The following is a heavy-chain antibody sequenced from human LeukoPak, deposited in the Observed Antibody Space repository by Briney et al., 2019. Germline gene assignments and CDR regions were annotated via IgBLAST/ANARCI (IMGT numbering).Heavy chain of an antibody. CDR2: IYTSGST. D-gene: IGHD2-2*01. V-gene: IGHV4-4*07. Sequence: PSETLSLTCTVSGGSISSYYLSWLRQPAGKGLEWIGRIYTSGSTNYNPSLKSRVTMSVDTSKNQFSLKLSSVTAADTAVYYCARSQRIVVVPAAIVDYYYYMDVWGKGTTVTVSS. CDR1: GGSISSYY. CDR3: ARSQRIVVVPAAIVDYYYYMDV. J-gene: IGHJ6*03.